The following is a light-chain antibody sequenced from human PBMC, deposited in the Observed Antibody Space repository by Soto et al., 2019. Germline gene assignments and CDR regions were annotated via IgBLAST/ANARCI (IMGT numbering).Light chain of an antibody. CDR2: DVT. CDR1: SSDVGGFEY. V-gene: IGLV2-14*01. CDR3: GSITRSSTSV. Sequence: QSALSQPASVSGSPGQSITISCTGTSSDVGGFEYVSWYQHQPGKVPKLIIYDVTKRPSGVSNRFSGSKSGNTASLTISGIQAEDEGDYYCGSITRSSTSVFGTGTKLTVL. J-gene: IGLJ1*01.